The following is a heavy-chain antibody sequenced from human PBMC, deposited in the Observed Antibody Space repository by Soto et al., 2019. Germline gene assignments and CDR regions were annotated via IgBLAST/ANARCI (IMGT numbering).Heavy chain of an antibody. CDR1: GASINDYY. Sequence: SSDTLSLTCTVSGASINDYYWSWIRQTPGKGLEWVGFMYYSETTKYNPSLKGRVNMSLDTSKNQVSLHLKSVTAADTAVYYCARANSSTWYKLEYKWFDPWGQGTLVTVSS. D-gene: IGHD6-13*01. V-gene: IGHV4-59*07. CDR3: ARANSSTWYKLEYKWFDP. CDR2: MYYSETT. J-gene: IGHJ5*02.